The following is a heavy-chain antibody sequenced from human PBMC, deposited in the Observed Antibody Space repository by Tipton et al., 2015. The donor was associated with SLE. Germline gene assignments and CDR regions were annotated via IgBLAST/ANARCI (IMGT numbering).Heavy chain of an antibody. CDR2: INPSGGTT. CDR3: ARGGGAVIISIAYWYFDV. Sequence: QSGAEVKKPGASVKISCKASGNTFNNHYLHWVRQAPGHGLEWMGIINPSGGTTSYAQKFQGRVTMTRDTSTTTVYMELRSLTSDDTAVYYCARGGGAVIISIAYWYFDVWGPGTLVTVSS. V-gene: IGHV1-46*02. J-gene: IGHJ2*01. CDR1: GNTFNNHY. D-gene: IGHD2-21*01.